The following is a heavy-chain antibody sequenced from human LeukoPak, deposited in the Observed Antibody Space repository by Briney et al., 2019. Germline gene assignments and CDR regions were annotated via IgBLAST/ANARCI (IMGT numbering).Heavy chain of an antibody. CDR2: T. J-gene: IGHJ4*02. V-gene: IGHV3-23*01. D-gene: IGHD6-19*01. CDR3: AKDDSGGWYCDY. Sequence: TYYADSVKGRFTISRDNSKNTLYLQMDSLRAEDTAVYYCAKDDSGGWYCDYWGQGTLVTVSS.